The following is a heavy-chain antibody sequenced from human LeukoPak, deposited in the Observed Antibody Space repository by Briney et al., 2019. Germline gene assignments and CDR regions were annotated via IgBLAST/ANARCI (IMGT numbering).Heavy chain of an antibody. Sequence: SETLSLTCAVYGGSFSGCYWSWIRQPPGKGLEWIGEINHSGSTNYNPSLKSRVTISVDTSKNQFSLKLSSVTAADTAVYYCARGLVAPYNWFDPWGQGTLVTVSS. CDR1: GGSFSGCY. J-gene: IGHJ5*02. CDR2: INHSGST. D-gene: IGHD2-15*01. V-gene: IGHV4-34*01. CDR3: ARGLVAPYNWFDP.